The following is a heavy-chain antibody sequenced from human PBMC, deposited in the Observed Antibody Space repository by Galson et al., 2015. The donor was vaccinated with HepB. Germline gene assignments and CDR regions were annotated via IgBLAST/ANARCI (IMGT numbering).Heavy chain of an antibody. D-gene: IGHD6-13*01. CDR3: ARGRSHAY. CDR2: IRGDGGEK. J-gene: IGHJ4*02. Sequence: SLRLSCAGSAFTFSTQWMGWVRQAPGKGLEWVANIRGDGGEKYYVDSVKGRFTISRDNARNSLYLQMNSLRAEDTAVYYCARGRSHAYWGQGTLVTVSS. V-gene: IGHV3-7*03. CDR1: AFTFSTQW.